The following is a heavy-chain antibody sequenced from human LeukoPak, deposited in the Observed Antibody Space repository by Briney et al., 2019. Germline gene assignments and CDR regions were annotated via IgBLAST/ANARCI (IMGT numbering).Heavy chain of an antibody. J-gene: IGHJ4*02. Sequence: KPSETLSLTCTLSGGSISSYYWSWIRQPPGKGLEWIGSIYSSGSTNYNPSLKSRVTISVDTSRNQFSLKLSSVTAADTAVYYCARHGGYSPYFDYWGQGTLVTVSS. V-gene: IGHV4-59*08. D-gene: IGHD3-22*01. CDR2: IYSSGST. CDR1: GGSISSYY. CDR3: ARHGGYSPYFDY.